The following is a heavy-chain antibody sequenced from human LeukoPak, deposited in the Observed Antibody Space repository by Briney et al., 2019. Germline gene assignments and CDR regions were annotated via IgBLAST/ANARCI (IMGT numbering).Heavy chain of an antibody. Sequence: GGSLRLSCAASGFTFSSYTMNWVRQAPGKGLEWVSSISSSSSYIYFADSVKGRFTSSRDNAKNSLYLQMNSLRAEDTVVYYCARDRDGSGWHDYWGQGTLVTVSS. V-gene: IGHV3-21*01. CDR1: GFTFSSYT. CDR2: ISSSSSYI. D-gene: IGHD6-19*01. J-gene: IGHJ4*02. CDR3: ARDRDGSGWHDY.